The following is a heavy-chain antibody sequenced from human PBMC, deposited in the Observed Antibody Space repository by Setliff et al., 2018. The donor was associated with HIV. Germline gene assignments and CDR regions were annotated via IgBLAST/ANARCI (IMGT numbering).Heavy chain of an antibody. CDR1: GYSISSGYY. CDR3: ARVGLTGWFDP. J-gene: IGHJ5*02. D-gene: IGHD1-26*01. CDR2: IYHSGST. V-gene: IGHV4-38-2*01. Sequence: KPSETLSLTCAVSGYSISSGYYWGWIRQPPGKGLEWIGSIYHSGSTYYNPSLKSRVTISVDTSKNQFSLKLSSVTAADTAVYYCARVGLTGWFDPWGQGTLVTVSS.